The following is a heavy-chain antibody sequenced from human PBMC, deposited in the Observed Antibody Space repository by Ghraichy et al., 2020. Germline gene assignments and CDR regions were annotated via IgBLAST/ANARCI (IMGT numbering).Heavy chain of an antibody. V-gene: IGHV3-48*02. CDR1: GFTFSSYS. Sequence: LSLTCAASGFTFSSYSMNWVRQAPGKGLEWVSHISSSSSTIYYADSVKGRFTISRDNAKNSLYLQMNSLRDEDTAVYYCARDGYYDFWSGYSPRGYSDYWGQGTLVTVSS. CDR2: ISSSSSTI. J-gene: IGHJ4*02. CDR3: ARDGYYDFWSGYSPRGYSDY. D-gene: IGHD3-3*01.